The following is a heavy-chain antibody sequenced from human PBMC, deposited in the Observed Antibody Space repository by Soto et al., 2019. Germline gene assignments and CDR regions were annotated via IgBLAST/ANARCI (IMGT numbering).Heavy chain of an antibody. CDR2: ISGSGDGT. J-gene: IGHJ6*02. Sequence: GSLRLSCAASGFTVGSHAMSWVRQAPGKGLEWVSSISGSGDGTYYGDSVKGRFTISRDSSSSTLYLQMDNLRGEDTAVYFCTRRRRRLLMVYGFGGMDVWGQGTKVTVSS. V-gene: IGHV3-23*01. CDR3: TRRRRRLLMVYGFGGMDV. D-gene: IGHD2-8*01. CDR1: GFTVGSHA.